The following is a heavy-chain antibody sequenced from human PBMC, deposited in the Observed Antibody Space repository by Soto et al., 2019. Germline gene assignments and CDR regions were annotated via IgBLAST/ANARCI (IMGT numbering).Heavy chain of an antibody. CDR1: GFTFSSYA. Sequence: GGSLRLSCAASGFTFSSYAMSWVRQAPGKGLEWVSAISGSGGSTYYADSVKGRFTISRDNSKNTLYLQMNSLRAEDTAVYYCAKGGRITMIVVVTLLDYWGQGTLVTVSS. V-gene: IGHV3-23*01. CDR2: ISGSGGST. D-gene: IGHD3-22*01. J-gene: IGHJ4*02. CDR3: AKGGRITMIVVVTLLDY.